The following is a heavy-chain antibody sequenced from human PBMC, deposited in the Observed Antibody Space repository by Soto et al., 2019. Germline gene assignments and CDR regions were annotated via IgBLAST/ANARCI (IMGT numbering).Heavy chain of an antibody. V-gene: IGHV3-33*01. D-gene: IGHD5-12*01. CDR2: IWHDGNHK. CDR1: GFMFSSYG. Sequence: GGSLRLSCVTSGFMFSSYGMHWVRQAPGKGLEWVAVIWHDGNHKFYGDSVKGRFIISRDNSKNTVDLQMHSLRAEDTAMYFCARAHYSVYDRSDYFYYGMDVWGLGTTVTVSS. J-gene: IGHJ6*02. CDR3: ARAHYSVYDRSDYFYYGMDV.